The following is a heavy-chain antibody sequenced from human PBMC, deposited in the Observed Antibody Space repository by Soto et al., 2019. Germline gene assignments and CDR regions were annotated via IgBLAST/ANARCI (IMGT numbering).Heavy chain of an antibody. V-gene: IGHV3-15*01. Sequence: EVQLVESGGGLVKPGGSLRLSCAVSGFTFSNAWMSWVRQAPGKGLEWVGRIKTKTDGGTTDYTAPVKGRFTISRDESKNTLFLQMNSLKIEDTAVYYCDTYLPYSGRYGSDYWGQGTLVTVSS. D-gene: IGHD1-26*01. CDR2: IKTKTDGGTT. J-gene: IGHJ4*02. CDR1: GFTFSNAW. CDR3: DTYLPYSGRYGSDY.